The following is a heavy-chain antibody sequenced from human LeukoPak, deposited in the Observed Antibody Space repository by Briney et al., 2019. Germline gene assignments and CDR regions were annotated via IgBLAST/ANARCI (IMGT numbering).Heavy chain of an antibody. CDR1: GGSINSGSYY. J-gene: IGHJ5*02. V-gene: IGHV4-61*02. CDR3: ARGGYYGSGNDFRFDP. D-gene: IGHD3-10*01. Sequence: SETLSLTCTVSGGSINSGSYYYHWIRQPAGKGLEWIGRIYTSGSTIYNPSLKSRVTISVDTSKNQVSLKLTSVTAADTAVYYCARGGYYGSGNDFRFDPWGQGTLVTVSS. CDR2: IYTSGST.